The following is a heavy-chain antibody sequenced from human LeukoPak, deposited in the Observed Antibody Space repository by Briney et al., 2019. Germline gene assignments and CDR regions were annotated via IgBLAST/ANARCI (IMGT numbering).Heavy chain of an antibody. J-gene: IGHJ4*02. V-gene: IGHV1-69*04. Sequence: ASVKVSCKASGGTFSSYAISWVRQAPGQGLEWMGRIIPILGIANYAQKFQGRVTITAVKSTSTAYMELSSLRSEDTAVYYCASKSDYGGPKHYFDYWGQGTLVTVSS. D-gene: IGHD4-23*01. CDR1: GGTFSSYA. CDR3: ASKSDYGGPKHYFDY. CDR2: IIPILGIA.